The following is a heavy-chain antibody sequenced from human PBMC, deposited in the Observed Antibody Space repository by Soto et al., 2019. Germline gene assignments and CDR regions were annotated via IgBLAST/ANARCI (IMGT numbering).Heavy chain of an antibody. D-gene: IGHD6-13*01. CDR2: ISSSSSYT. V-gene: IGHV3-11*06. J-gene: IGHJ5*02. CDR1: GFTFSDYY. Sequence: QVQLVESGGGLVKPGGSLRLSCAASGFTFSDYYMSWIRQAPGKGLVWVSYISSSSSYTNYADSVKGRFTISRDNAKNSMYLKMHSLRAEDTAVYYCARVVTIAGAGTEWFAPGGQVTLVTVSS. CDR3: ARVVTIAGAGTEWFAP.